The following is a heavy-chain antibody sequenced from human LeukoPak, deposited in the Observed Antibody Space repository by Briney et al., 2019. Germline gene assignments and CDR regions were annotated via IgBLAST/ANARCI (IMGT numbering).Heavy chain of an antibody. J-gene: IGHJ4*02. CDR3: ARDRGPAAIPVFDY. D-gene: IGHD2-2*02. V-gene: IGHV3-9*01. CDR2: ISWNSGSI. Sequence: GGSLRLSCAASGFKLDDYAMHWVRQAPGKGLEWVSGISWNSGSIGYADSVKGRFTISRDNAKNSLYLQMNSLRAEDTALYYCARDRGPAAIPVFDYWGQGTLVTVSS. CDR1: GFKLDDYA.